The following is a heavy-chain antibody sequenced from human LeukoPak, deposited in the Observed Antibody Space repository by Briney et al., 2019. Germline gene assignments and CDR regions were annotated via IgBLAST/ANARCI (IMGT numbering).Heavy chain of an antibody. CDR2: IYHSGST. Sequence: SQTLFLTCAVSGGSISSGGYSWSWIRQPPGKGLEWIGYIYHSGSTYYNPSLKSRVTISVDRSKNQFSLKLSSVTAADTAVYYCARYGSGSYYLNWFDPWGQGTLVTVSS. D-gene: IGHD3-10*01. CDR1: GGSISSGGYS. V-gene: IGHV4-30-2*01. CDR3: ARYGSGSYYLNWFDP. J-gene: IGHJ5*02.